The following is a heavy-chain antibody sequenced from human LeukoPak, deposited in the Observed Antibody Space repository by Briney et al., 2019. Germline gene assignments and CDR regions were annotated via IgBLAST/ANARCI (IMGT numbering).Heavy chain of an antibody. J-gene: IGHJ6*03. CDR3: ATGPYSGSPRRYMDV. CDR1: GYTFTDYY. CDR2: VDPEDGET. V-gene: IGHV1-69-2*01. Sequence: ASVKVPCKVSGYTFTDYYMHWVPQAPGKGLEWMGLVDPEDGETIYAEKFQGRVTIPADTSTHTAYMELSSLRSEDTAVYYCATGPYSGSPRRYMDVWGKGTTVTVSS. D-gene: IGHD1-26*01.